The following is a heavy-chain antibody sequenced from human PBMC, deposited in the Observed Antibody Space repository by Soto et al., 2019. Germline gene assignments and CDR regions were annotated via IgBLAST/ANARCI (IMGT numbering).Heavy chain of an antibody. Sequence: QVQLQESGPGLVKPSETLSLTCTVSGGSISSYYWSWIRQPPGKGLEWIGYIYYSGSTNYNPSLKGRVTRSVDTSKNQFSLRLSSVTAADTAVYYCARHGGIIMIPGGGLLSAFDIWGQGTMVTVSS. CDR2: IYYSGST. CDR3: ARHGGIIMIPGGGLLSAFDI. J-gene: IGHJ3*02. D-gene: IGHD3-22*01. CDR1: GGSISSYY. V-gene: IGHV4-59*08.